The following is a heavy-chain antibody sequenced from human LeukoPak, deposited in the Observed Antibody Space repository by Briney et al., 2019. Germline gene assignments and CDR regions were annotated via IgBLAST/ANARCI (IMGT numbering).Heavy chain of an antibody. J-gene: IGHJ3*02. D-gene: IGHD2-21*02. CDR1: GGSISSYY. Sequence: SETLFLTCTVSGGSISSYYWSWIRQPPGKGLERIGYIYYSGSTNYNPSLKSRVTMSVDTSKNQFSLKLSSVTAADTAVYYCARHAYCGGDCYSRPRAFDIWGQGTMVTVSS. CDR3: ARHAYCGGDCYSRPRAFDI. CDR2: IYYSGST. V-gene: IGHV4-59*01.